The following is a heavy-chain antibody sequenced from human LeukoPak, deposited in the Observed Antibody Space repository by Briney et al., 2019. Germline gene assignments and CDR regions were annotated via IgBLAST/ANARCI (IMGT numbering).Heavy chain of an antibody. CDR3: AKNRALHEIDY. D-gene: IGHD2-21*01. Sequence: GGSLRLSCAASGFTFSTYAMSWVRQAPGKGLEWVSGISGSGGSTYYADSVKGRFTISRDNSKNTLYLQMNSLIAGDTAIYYCAKNRALHEIDYWGQGTLVTVSS. CDR2: ISGSGGST. V-gene: IGHV3-23*01. J-gene: IGHJ4*02. CDR1: GFTFSTYA.